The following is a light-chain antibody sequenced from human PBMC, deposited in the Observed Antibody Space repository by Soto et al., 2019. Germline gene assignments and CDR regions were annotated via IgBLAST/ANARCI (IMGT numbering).Light chain of an antibody. J-gene: IGKJ1*01. CDR1: QSMGSN. CDR2: GAS. CDR3: QQYNNWWT. V-gene: IGKV3-15*01. Sequence: EIVMTQSPATMSVSPGERATLSCRASQSMGSNVAWYQQKPGQAPRLLIYGASTRAAGIPARFSGSGSGTEFTLTISSLQSEDFAVYYCQQYNNWWTFGQGTKVDI.